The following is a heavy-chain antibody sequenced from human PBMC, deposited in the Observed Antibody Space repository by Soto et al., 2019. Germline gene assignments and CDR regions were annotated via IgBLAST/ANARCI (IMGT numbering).Heavy chain of an antibody. V-gene: IGHV3-21*01. D-gene: IGHD3-10*01. Sequence: EVQLVESGGGLVKPGGSLRLSCAASGFTFSNFAMNWVRQAPGKGLEWVSSISGSGDSTLYADSVKGRFTVVRDNAKNSLVRQMNSLRAEDTAVYYCARMDYNSVGWLAFDYWVQGILVTVSS. CDR1: GFTFSNFA. CDR3: ARMDYNSVGWLAFDY. CDR2: ISGSGDST. J-gene: IGHJ4*01.